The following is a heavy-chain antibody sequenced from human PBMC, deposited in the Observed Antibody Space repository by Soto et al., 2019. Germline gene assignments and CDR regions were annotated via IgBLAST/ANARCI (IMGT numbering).Heavy chain of an antibody. CDR2: IYHSGST. CDR3: VRSGYCSSTRCLIPLDY. J-gene: IGHJ4*02. CDR1: GGSISSSNW. Sequence: SGTLALTCAVSGGSISSSNWWSGVRRPPGKGLEWIGEIYHSGSTNYNPSLKSRVTISVDKSKNQFSLKLSSVTAADTAVYYCVRSGYCSSTRCLIPLDYWGQGSLVTVS. V-gene: IGHV4-4*02. D-gene: IGHD2-2*01.